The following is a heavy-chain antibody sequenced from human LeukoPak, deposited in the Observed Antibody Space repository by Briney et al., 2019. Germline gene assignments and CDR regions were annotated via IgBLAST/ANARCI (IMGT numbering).Heavy chain of an antibody. CDR3: AKDRSGSGWSEFDY. D-gene: IGHD6-19*01. CDR1: GFTFDGYA. V-gene: IGHV3-9*01. J-gene: IGHJ4*02. CDR2: ISWNSGSI. Sequence: GGSLRLSCAASGFTFDGYAMHWVRQAPGKGLEWVSGISWNSGSIGYADSVKGRFTISRDNAKNSLYLQMNSLRAEDTALYYCAKDRSGSGWSEFDYWGQGTLVTVSS.